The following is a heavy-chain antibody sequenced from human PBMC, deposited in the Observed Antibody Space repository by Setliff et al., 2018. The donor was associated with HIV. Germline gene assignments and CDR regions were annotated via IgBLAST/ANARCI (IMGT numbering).Heavy chain of an antibody. CDR1: GGAFSSYA. J-gene: IGHJ4*02. Sequence: ASVKVSCKASGGAFSSYAISWVRQAPGQGLEWMGRVNTDTGSPTYAQGVTGHFVFSLDTSVSTAYLQISSLQAEDTAVYYCTREVLRFDHWGQGTLVTVSS. CDR3: TREVLRFDH. D-gene: IGHD4-17*01. CDR2: VNTDTGSP. V-gene: IGHV7-4-1*02.